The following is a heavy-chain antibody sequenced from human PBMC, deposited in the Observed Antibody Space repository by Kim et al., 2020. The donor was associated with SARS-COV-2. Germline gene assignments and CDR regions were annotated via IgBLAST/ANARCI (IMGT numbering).Heavy chain of an antibody. CDR2: IDPSDSYT. CDR3: ARDFTGGVVVADWFDP. V-gene: IGHV5-10-1*01. D-gene: IGHD3-22*01. J-gene: IGHJ5*02. Sequence: GESLKISCKGSGYSFTSYWISWVRQMPGKGLEWMGRIDPSDSYTNYSPSFQGHVTISADKSISTAYLQWSSLKASDTAMYYCARDFTGGVVVADWFDPWGQGTLVTVSS. CDR1: GYSFTSYW.